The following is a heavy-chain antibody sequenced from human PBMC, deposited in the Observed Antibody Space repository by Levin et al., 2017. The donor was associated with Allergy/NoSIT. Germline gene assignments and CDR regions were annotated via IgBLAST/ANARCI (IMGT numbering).Heavy chain of an antibody. CDR1: GYTFTGYY. D-gene: IGHD6-13*01. Sequence: ASVKVSCKASGYTFTGYYMHWVRQAPGQGLEWMGWINPNSGGTNYAQKFQGRVTMTRDTSISTAYMELSRLRSDDTAVYYCARDTSFAGTGADYWGQGTLVTVSS. CDR2: INPNSGGT. J-gene: IGHJ4*02. CDR3: ARDTSFAGTGADY. V-gene: IGHV1-2*02.